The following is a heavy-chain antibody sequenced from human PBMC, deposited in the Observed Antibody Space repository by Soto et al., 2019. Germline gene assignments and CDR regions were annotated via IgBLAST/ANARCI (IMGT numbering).Heavy chain of an antibody. D-gene: IGHD2-2*01. V-gene: IGHV1-18*01. J-gene: IGHJ5*02. CDR3: ARDEVPAANWLDP. CDR1: GYTFTNYG. Sequence: QVQLVQSGAEVKKPGASVKVSCKASGYTFTNYGITWVRQAPGQGLEWMGWISGYNGNTNYAHKFKGRVTMTTDTSTTTAYMELRSLRSDDTALYYCARDEVPAANWLDPWGQGTLVTVSS. CDR2: ISGYNGNT.